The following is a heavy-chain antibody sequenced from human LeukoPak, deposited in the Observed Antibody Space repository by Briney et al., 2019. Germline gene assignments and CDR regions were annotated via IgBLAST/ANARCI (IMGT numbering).Heavy chain of an antibody. CDR3: ARGALHDFDY. D-gene: IGHD3-16*01. CDR1: GFTFSDYE. V-gene: IGHV3-48*03. CDR2: ISTSGSTT. Sequence: PGGSLRHSCAASGFTFSDYEINWVRQAPGKGLEWVSCISTSGSTTYYADSVKGRFTISRDNAKNSLFLQMNTLTAEDTAVYYCARGALHDFDYWGQGTPVTVSS. J-gene: IGHJ4*02.